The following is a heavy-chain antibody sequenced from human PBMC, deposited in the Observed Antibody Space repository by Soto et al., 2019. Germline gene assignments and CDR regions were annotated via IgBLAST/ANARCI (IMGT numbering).Heavy chain of an antibody. V-gene: IGHV1-69*13. D-gene: IGHD6-6*01. CDR2: IIPIFGTA. CDR3: ARDLAARLRYYYYGMDV. Sequence: GASVKVSCKASGGTFSSYAISWVRQAPGQGLEWMGGIIPIFGTANYAQKFQGRVTITADESTSTAYMELSSLRSEDTAVYYCARDLAARLRYYYYGMDVWGQGTTVTVS. CDR1: GGTFSSYA. J-gene: IGHJ6*02.